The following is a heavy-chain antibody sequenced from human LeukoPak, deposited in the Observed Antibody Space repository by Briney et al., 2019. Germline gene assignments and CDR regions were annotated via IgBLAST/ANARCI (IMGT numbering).Heavy chain of an antibody. D-gene: IGHD3-3*01. J-gene: IGHJ4*02. CDR1: GFTFSSYA. CDR2: ISGSGGST. Sequence: GGSLRLSCAASGFTFSSYAMSWVRQAPGKGLEGVSAISGSGGSTYYADSVKGRFTISRDNSKNTLYLQMNRLRAEDTAVYYCAKVGDFWSGKFDYWGQGTLVTVSS. CDR3: AKVGDFWSGKFDY. V-gene: IGHV3-23*01.